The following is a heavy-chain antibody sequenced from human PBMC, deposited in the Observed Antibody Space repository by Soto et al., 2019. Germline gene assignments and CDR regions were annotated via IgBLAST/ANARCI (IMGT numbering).Heavy chain of an antibody. Sequence: QVQLQESGPGLVKPSQTLSLTCTVSGGSISSGDYYWSWIRQPPGKGLEWIGYIYYSVSTYYNPSLKSRGSISVDTSKNQFSLTQSSVTAADTAVYYCARVPGGWLTYFDYWGQGTLVTVSS. CDR1: GGSISSGDYY. V-gene: IGHV4-30-4*01. CDR3: ARVPGGWLTYFDY. CDR2: IYYSVST. J-gene: IGHJ4*02. D-gene: IGHD5-12*01.